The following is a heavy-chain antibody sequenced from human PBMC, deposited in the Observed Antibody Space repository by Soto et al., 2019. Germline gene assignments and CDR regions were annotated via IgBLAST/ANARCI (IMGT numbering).Heavy chain of an antibody. Sequence: SGGSLRLSCTASGFTFGDYAMSWFRQAPGKGLEWVGFIRSKAYGGTTEYAASVKGRFTISRDDSKSIAYLQMNSLKTEDTAVYYCTSSLSTDLFDYWGQGTLVTVSS. D-gene: IGHD6-13*01. CDR2: IRSKAYGGTT. CDR3: TSSLSTDLFDY. V-gene: IGHV3-49*03. CDR1: GFTFGDYA. J-gene: IGHJ4*02.